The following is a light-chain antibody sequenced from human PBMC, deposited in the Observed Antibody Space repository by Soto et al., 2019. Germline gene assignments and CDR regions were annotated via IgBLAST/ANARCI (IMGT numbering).Light chain of an antibody. CDR2: GAS. J-gene: IGKJ4*01. CDR1: QSFSSSY. CDR3: QQYGSSPLT. Sequence: EMVLTQSPGTLSLSPGERATLSCRASQSFSSSYLAWYQQKPGQAPRLLIYGASSRATGIPDRFTGSGSGTDFTLSISRLEPEDFALYYRQQYGSSPLTFGGGTKVDIK. V-gene: IGKV3-20*01.